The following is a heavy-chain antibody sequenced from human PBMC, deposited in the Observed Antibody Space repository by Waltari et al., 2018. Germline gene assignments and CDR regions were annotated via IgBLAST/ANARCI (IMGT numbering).Heavy chain of an antibody. CDR2: VYHDGTT. CDR1: GYALNSGFY. J-gene: IGHJ4*02. Sequence: QLQESGPGLVKPSETLSLTCDVSGYALNSGFYWGCIRQPPGKGLEWVATVYHDGTTFYNPSLNSRATTSMDTSRNQFSLKLRSVTAADTAVYFCSRQVLGYCTSAACRRLESWGQGTLVTVSS. D-gene: IGHD2-2*03. V-gene: IGHV4-38-2*01. CDR3: SRQVLGYCTSAACRRLES.